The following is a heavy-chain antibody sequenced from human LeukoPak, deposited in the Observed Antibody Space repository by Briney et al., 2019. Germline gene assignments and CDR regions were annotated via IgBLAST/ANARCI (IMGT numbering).Heavy chain of an antibody. CDR2: INSDESTI. J-gene: IGHJ4*02. D-gene: IGHD4-23*01. Sequence: GGSLRLSCAASGFTFSSYWTHWVRQAPGKGLVWVSRINSDESTINYADSVKGRFTISRDNAENTLYLQMNSLRGEDTAVYYCASGYSSDYGGNAYWGQGTLVTVSS. CDR1: GFTFSSYW. CDR3: ASGYSSDYGGNAY. V-gene: IGHV3-74*01.